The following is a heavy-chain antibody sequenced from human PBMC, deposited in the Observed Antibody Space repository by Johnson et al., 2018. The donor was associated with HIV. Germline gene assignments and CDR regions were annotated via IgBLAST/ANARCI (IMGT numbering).Heavy chain of an antibody. Sequence: VQVVESGGGLVQPGGSLRLSCAASGFTVSSNYMSWVRQAPGKGLEWVSVIYSAGTTYYAASVKGRFTIFRDNSKNTLYLQMTSLRAEDTAVYYCARAYYDSRGYYPHAFHVWGQGTVVTVSS. V-gene: IGHV3-66*01. CDR3: ARAYYDSRGYYPHAFHV. CDR1: GFTVSSNY. CDR2: IYSAGTT. D-gene: IGHD3-22*01. J-gene: IGHJ3*01.